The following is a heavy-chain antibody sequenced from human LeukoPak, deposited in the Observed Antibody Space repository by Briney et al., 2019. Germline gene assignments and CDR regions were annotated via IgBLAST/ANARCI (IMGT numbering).Heavy chain of an antibody. CDR2: IYWNDDK. Sequence: ESGPTLVKPTQTLTLTCTFSGFSLSTSGVGVGWIRQPPGKALEWLALIYWNDDKRYSPSLKSRLTITKDTSKNQVVLTMTNMDPVDTATYYCAHIANILTGFYAFDIWGQGTMVTVSS. D-gene: IGHD3-9*01. V-gene: IGHV2-5*01. CDR1: GFSLSTSGVG. J-gene: IGHJ3*02. CDR3: AHIANILTGFYAFDI.